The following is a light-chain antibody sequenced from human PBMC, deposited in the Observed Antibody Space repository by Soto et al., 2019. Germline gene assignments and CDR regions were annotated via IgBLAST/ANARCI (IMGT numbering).Light chain of an antibody. J-gene: IGKJ1*01. CDR3: QQYFEWHSMT. CDR1: ETVATK. CDR2: GAS. Sequence: EVEMTQSPATLSVSPGERATLSCRASETVATKLAWYQQKPGQAPTLLISGASTSADGISHRFRGSGSGTEFTLPTSSLRSEDSAIYYCQQYFEWHSMTFGQGTKVEI. V-gene: IGKV3-15*01.